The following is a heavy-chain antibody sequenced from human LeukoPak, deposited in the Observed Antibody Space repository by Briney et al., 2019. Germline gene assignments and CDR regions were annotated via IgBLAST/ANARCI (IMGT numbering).Heavy chain of an antibody. Sequence: PSETRSLTCTVSGASISSYYWSWIRQPPGKGLEWIGDIYYSGSIKYNPSLKSRVTMSVDTSKNQFSLKLSSVTAADTAIYYCARENPSGYYNRPIDYWGQGTLVTVSS. CDR1: GASISSYY. CDR2: IYYSGSI. V-gene: IGHV4-59*01. D-gene: IGHD3-22*01. CDR3: ARENPSGYYNRPIDY. J-gene: IGHJ4*02.